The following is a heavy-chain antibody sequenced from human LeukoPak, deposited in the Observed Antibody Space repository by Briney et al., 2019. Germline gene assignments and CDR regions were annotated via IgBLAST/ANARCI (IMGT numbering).Heavy chain of an antibody. CDR3: ARTSGSYRNFDY. J-gene: IGHJ4*02. CDR1: GFTFSSYS. D-gene: IGHD1-26*01. CDR2: ISSSSSYI. Sequence: GGSLRLSYAASGFTFSSYSMNWVRQAPGKGLEWVSSISSSSSYIYYADSVKGRFTISRDNAKNSLYLQMNSLRAEDTAVYYCARTSGSYRNFDYWGQGTLVTVSS. V-gene: IGHV3-21*01.